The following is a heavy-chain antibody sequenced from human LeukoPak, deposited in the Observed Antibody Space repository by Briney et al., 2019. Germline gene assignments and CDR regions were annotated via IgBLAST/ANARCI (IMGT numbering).Heavy chain of an antibody. J-gene: IGHJ4*02. D-gene: IGHD3-10*01. CDR2: INHSGST. CDR1: GGSFSGYY. V-gene: IGHV4-34*01. CDR3: ALGSGSTPNRD. Sequence: SETLSLTCAVYGGSFSGYYWSWIRQPPGKGLEWIGEINHSGSTNYNPSLKSRVTISVDTSKNQFSLKLSSVTAADTAVYYCALGSGSTPNRDWGQGTLVTVSS.